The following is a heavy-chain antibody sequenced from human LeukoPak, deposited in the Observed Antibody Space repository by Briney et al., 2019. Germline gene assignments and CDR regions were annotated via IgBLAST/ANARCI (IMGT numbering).Heavy chain of an antibody. Sequence: GSLRLSCAASGFTLSSLAMHWVRQAPGKGLGWVSSSGTRSGTKYYADSVMGRFTISRDSAMNSVSLQINSLRAEDTAVYYCLLQMTYGELSDPDFRGQGTLVTVSS. J-gene: IGHJ4*02. V-gene: IGHV3-21*01. CDR2: SGTRSGTK. CDR3: LLQMTYGELSDPDF. CDR1: GFTLSSLA. D-gene: IGHD3-16*02.